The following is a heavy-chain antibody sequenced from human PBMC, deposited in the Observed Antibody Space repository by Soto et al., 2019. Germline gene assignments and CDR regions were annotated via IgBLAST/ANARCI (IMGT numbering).Heavy chain of an antibody. V-gene: IGHV3-23*01. CDR3: ARLPAKATTGSGTWFHP. CDR1: GFTFSNYA. D-gene: IGHD3-10*01. CDR2: TSGSDDAK. Sequence: EGQLLESGGGLVQPGGSLRLSCAASGFTFSNYAMSWVRQGPGKGLEWVAVTSGSDDAKYYADSVKGRFTISRDNSKNTLFLEMDSLSAEDTAVYYCARLPAKATTGSGTWFHPWGRGSQVTVSS. J-gene: IGHJ5*02.